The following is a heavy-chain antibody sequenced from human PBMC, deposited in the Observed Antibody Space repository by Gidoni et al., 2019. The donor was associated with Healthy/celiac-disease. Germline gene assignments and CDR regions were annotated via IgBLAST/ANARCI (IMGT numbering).Heavy chain of an antibody. V-gene: IGHV1-69*01. Sequence: QVQLVQSGAEVKKPGSSVKVSCKASGGTFSSYAISWVRQAPGQGLEWMGGIIPICGTANYAQKFQGRVTITADESTSTAYMELSSLRSEDTAVYYCARLGPSYDSSGYYPPYFDYWGQGTLVTVSS. D-gene: IGHD3-22*01. CDR2: IIPICGTA. CDR3: ARLGPSYDSSGYYPPYFDY. CDR1: GGTFSSYA. J-gene: IGHJ4*02.